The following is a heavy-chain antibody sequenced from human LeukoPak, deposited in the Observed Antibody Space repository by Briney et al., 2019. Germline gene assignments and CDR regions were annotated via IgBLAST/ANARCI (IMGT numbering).Heavy chain of an antibody. Sequence: GGSLRLSCAASGFTFSSYSMNWVRQAPGKGLEWVAYLRSSGDTIYYADSVKGRFTISRDIAKNSLYLQMNSLRDEDTAVYYCTRDRSPNDSSGYYLDYWGQGTLVTVSS. CDR1: GFTFSSYS. CDR2: LRSSGDTI. V-gene: IGHV3-48*02. CDR3: TRDRSPNDSSGYYLDY. D-gene: IGHD3-22*01. J-gene: IGHJ4*02.